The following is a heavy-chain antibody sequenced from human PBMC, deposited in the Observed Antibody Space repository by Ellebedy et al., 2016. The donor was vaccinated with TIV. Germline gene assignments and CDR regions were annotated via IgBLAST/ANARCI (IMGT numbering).Heavy chain of an antibody. D-gene: IGHD2-2*01. J-gene: IGHJ6*03. V-gene: IGHV3-48*02. Sequence: GESLKISXAASGFTFSSYSMNWVRQAPGKGLEWVSYISSSSSTIYYADSVKGRFTISRDNAKNSLYLQMNSLRDEDTAVYYCARDLWDIVVVPAATPSYYMDVWGKGTTVTVSS. CDR2: ISSSSSTI. CDR3: ARDLWDIVVVPAATPSYYMDV. CDR1: GFTFSSYS.